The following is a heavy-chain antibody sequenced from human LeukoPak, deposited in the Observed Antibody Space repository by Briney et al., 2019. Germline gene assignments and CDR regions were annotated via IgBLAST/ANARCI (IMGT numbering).Heavy chain of an antibody. D-gene: IGHD3-22*01. J-gene: IGHJ4*02. CDR2: IDYSGST. CDR1: GGSISSGGYY. CDR3: ARYLTYYYDSSGAQFDY. V-gene: IGHV4-31*03. Sequence: SQTLSLTCTVSGGSISSGGYYWSWIRQHPGKGLEWIGYIDYSGSTYYNPSLKSRVTISVDTSKNQFSLKLSSVTAADTAVYYCARYLTYYYDSSGAQFDYWGQGTLVTVSS.